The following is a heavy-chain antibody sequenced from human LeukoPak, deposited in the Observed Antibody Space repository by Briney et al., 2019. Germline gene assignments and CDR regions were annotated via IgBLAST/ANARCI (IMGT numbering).Heavy chain of an antibody. Sequence: ASVKVSCKASGYTFANYGISWVRQAPGQGLEWMGWISAYSGNTNYAQNLQGRVTMTTDTSTSTAYMELRSLRSDDTAVYYCARAPDDYDFWSGPFDYWGRGTLVTVSS. V-gene: IGHV1-18*01. D-gene: IGHD3-3*01. CDR1: GYTFANYG. CDR3: ARAPDDYDFWSGPFDY. J-gene: IGHJ4*02. CDR2: ISAYSGNT.